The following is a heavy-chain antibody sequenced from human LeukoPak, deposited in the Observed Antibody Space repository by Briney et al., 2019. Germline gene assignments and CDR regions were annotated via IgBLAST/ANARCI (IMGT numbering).Heavy chain of an antibody. D-gene: IGHD3-22*01. Sequence: GGSLRLSCTASGFTFGEYGISWVRQAPGKGLEWIGFIRSKGHGGTTEYAASVKGRFTISRDDSKSIAYLQLNSLKTEDTAVYYCTLTMIVVARSHFDYWGQGTLVTVSS. CDR1: GFTFGEYG. CDR3: TLTMIVVARSHFDY. J-gene: IGHJ4*02. V-gene: IGHV3-49*04. CDR2: IRSKGHGGTT.